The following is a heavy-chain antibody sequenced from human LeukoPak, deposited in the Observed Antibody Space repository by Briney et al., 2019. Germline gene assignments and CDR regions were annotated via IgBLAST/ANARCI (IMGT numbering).Heavy chain of an antibody. D-gene: IGHD3-10*01. Sequence: ASVKVSCKASGYTFTSYDINWVRQATGQGLEWMGWMNPNSGNTGYAQKFQGRVTITRNTSISTAYMELSSLRSEDTAVYYCARGPSRITMVRGVDWYLDLWGRGTLVTVSS. CDR2: MNPNSGNT. CDR1: GYTFTSYD. V-gene: IGHV1-8*03. CDR3: ARGPSRITMVRGVDWYLDL. J-gene: IGHJ2*01.